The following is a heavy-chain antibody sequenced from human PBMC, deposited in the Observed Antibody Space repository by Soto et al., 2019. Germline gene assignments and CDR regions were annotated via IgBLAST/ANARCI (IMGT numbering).Heavy chain of an antibody. CDR2: ISSSSTTI. Sequence: GSLRLSCAASGFTFSSYSMNWVRQAPGKGLEWISYISSSSTTIYYADSVKGRFTISRDNAKDSLYLQMNGLRAEDTAVYYCARAGGELDYWGQGTLVTVSS. CDR3: ARAGGELDY. D-gene: IGHD2-21*01. CDR1: GFTFSSYS. V-gene: IGHV3-48*01. J-gene: IGHJ4*02.